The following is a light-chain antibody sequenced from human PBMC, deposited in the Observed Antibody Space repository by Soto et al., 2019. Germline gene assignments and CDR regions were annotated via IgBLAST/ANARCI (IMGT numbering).Light chain of an antibody. CDR3: QHSTRYSEA. V-gene: IGKV1-27*01. CDR1: LPISNY. Sequence: DIQMTQSPSSLSASVGDRVTITCRASLPISNYLAWYQQKPGKIPNLLIYAASTLQAGVPSRFSGSGSGTEITLTFSRLLPDDFATYSCQHSTRYSEAFAQGTKVDIK. CDR2: AAS. J-gene: IGKJ1*01.